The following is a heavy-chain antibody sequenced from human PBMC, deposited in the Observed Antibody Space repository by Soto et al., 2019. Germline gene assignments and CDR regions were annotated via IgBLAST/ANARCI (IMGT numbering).Heavy chain of an antibody. J-gene: IGHJ6*02. CDR3: ARDSRTPSGGIEV. V-gene: IGHV4-59*01. CDR1: GGSISSYY. Sequence: SETLSLTCTFSGGSISSYYWSWIRQPPGKGLEWIGYIYYSGSTNYNPSLKSRVTISVDTSKNQFSLKLSSVTDAETAVYYCARDSRTPSGGIEVWGQGTTVT. CDR2: IYYSGST.